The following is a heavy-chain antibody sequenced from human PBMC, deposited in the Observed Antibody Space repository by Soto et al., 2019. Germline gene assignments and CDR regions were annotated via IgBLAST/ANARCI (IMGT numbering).Heavy chain of an antibody. J-gene: IGHJ6*02. D-gene: IGHD2-2*01. Sequence: SGTLSLSRTFTGCSISRTNYSWGCIRQYNGKGLEGIGSINYSGNTYYNPSLTGRVTISVDTSTSQFSMKLTSMTAADTAVYFCVRLPGYCSGTSCYGYYVMDVWGQGTTVT. V-gene: IGHV4-39*01. CDR1: GCSISRTNYS. CDR3: VRLPGYCSGTSCYGYYVMDV. CDR2: INYSGNT.